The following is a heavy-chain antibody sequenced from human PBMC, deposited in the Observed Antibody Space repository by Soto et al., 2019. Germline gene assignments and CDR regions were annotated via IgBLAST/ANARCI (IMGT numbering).Heavy chain of an antibody. J-gene: IGHJ4*02. CDR2: INTDGGAK. CDR3: ANAFYNSNSDFGY. D-gene: IGHD4-4*01. Sequence: EVHLVESGGGLVQPGGSLRLSCAASGFSFSNYWMTWVRQAPGKGLEWVANINTDGGAKYYVESVKGRFSISRDNAKNALYLQMSSLRAEDTAVYYCANAFYNSNSDFGYWGQGTLVTVSS. V-gene: IGHV3-7*05. CDR1: GFSFSNYW.